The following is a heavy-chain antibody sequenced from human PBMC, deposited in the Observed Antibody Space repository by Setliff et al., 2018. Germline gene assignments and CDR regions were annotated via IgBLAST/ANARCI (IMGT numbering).Heavy chain of an antibody. CDR1: GHTFTNYW. J-gene: IGHJ3*02. V-gene: IGHV5-51*01. CDR3: ARQAISGSDAFDI. Sequence: PGESLKISCKGSGHTFTNYWIGWVRQMPGKGLEWMGIIYPGDSDTRYSPSFQGQVTISADKSISIAYLRWSSLKASDTAMYYCARQAISGSDAFDIWGQGTMVTVSS. D-gene: IGHD3-3*01. CDR2: IYPGDSDT.